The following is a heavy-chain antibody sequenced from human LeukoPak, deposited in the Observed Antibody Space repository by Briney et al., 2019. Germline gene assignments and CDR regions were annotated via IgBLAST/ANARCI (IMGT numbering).Heavy chain of an antibody. CDR3: ARVSYYYGSGPRGWFDP. Sequence: SETLSLTCTVSGGSISSYYWSWIRQPPGKGLEWIGYIYYSGSTNYNPSLKSRATISVDTSKNQFSLKLSSVTAADTAVYYCARVSYYYGSGPRGWFDPWGQGTLVTVSS. CDR1: GGSISSYY. V-gene: IGHV4-59*01. D-gene: IGHD3-10*01. J-gene: IGHJ5*02. CDR2: IYYSGST.